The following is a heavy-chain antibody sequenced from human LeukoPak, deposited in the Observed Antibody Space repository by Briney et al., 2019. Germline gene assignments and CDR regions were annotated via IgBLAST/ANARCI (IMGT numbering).Heavy chain of an antibody. Sequence: SETLSLTCTVSGGSINNYYWGWVRQPPGKGLEWIGSIYYSGSTYYHPSLKSRPTISVDTSKNQFSLKLSSVTAANTAVYYCARHSGSYSSFDYWGQGTLVTVSS. V-gene: IGHV4-39*01. J-gene: IGHJ4*02. CDR3: ARHSGSYSSFDY. CDR2: IYYSGST. D-gene: IGHD1-26*01. CDR1: GGSINNYY.